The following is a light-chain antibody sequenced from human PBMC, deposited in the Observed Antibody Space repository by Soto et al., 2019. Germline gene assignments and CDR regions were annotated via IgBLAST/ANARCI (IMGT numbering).Light chain of an antibody. CDR3: QQYHIYSGT. Sequence: EIVMTQSPATLSVSPGERATLSCRASQSVNIHLAWYQQKPGQAPRLLIYGASTRATGIPAKFSGSGSGTEFTLTISSLQSEDFATYYCQQYHIYSGTFGQGTKVEIK. J-gene: IGKJ1*01. CDR2: GAS. V-gene: IGKV3D-15*01. CDR1: QSVNIH.